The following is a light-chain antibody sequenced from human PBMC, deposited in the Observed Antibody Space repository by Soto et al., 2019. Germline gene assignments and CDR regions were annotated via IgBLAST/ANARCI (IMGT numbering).Light chain of an antibody. CDR2: DVS. CDR3: CSYAGRYTYVV. V-gene: IGLV2-11*01. CDR1: SSDVGAYNY. Sequence: QSALTQPRSVSGSPRQSVTISCTGSSSDVGAYNYVSWYQQHPDKAPKLMIYDVSQRPSGVPDRFSGSKSGYTASLTISGLQAEDEGDYYCCSYAGRYTYVVLGGGTKVTVL. J-gene: IGLJ2*01.